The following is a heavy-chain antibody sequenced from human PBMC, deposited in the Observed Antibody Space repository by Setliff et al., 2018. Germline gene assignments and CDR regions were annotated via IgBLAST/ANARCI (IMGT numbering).Heavy chain of an antibody. CDR3: ARITESSTSCYAVDY. CDR1: GFSLSNARMG. CDR2: IFSNDEK. V-gene: IGHV2-26*01. J-gene: IGHJ4*02. Sequence: PTLVNPTETLTLTCTVSGFSLSNARMGVSWIRQPPGKALEWLAHIFSNDEKSYSTSLKSRLTISKDTSKSQVVLTMTNMDPVDTATYYCARITESSTSCYAVDYWGQGTLVTVSS. D-gene: IGHD2-2*01.